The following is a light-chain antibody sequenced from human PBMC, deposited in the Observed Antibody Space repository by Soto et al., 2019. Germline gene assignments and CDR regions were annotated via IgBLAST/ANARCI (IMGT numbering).Light chain of an antibody. J-gene: IGLJ1*01. V-gene: IGLV2-23*02. Sequence: QSVLTQPASVSGSPGQSITISCTGSSSDMGSDNLVSWYQQLPGKAPKLMIYEVSKRPSGASNRFSGSKSGNTASLTISGLQAEDEADYYCCSYASTYVFGSGTKVTVL. CDR2: EVS. CDR3: CSYASTYV. CDR1: SSDMGSDNL.